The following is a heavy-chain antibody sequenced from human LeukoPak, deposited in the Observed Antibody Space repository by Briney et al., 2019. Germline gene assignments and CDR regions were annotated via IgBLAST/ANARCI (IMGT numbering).Heavy chain of an antibody. CDR2: ISSNTYGGTT. J-gene: IGHJ4*02. CDR1: GFTFGDYA. CDR3: TRMAYCSGGSCSFDY. V-gene: IGHV3-49*04. Sequence: AGGSLRLSCTASGFTFGDYAMSWVRQAPGKGLDWVGFISSNTYGGTTEYAASVKGRFTFSRDDSKGIAYLQMNSLQTEDTAVYHCTRMAYCSGGSCSFDYWGQGTLVTVSS. D-gene: IGHD2-15*01.